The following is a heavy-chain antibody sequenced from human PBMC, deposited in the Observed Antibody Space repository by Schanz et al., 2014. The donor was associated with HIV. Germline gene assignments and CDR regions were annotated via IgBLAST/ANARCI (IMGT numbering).Heavy chain of an antibody. J-gene: IGHJ2*01. V-gene: IGHV3-33*07. D-gene: IGHD2-15*01. Sequence: QVHLVESGGGVVQPGKSLRLSCSASGFTFSGSGMYWVRQAPGKGLEWVAVIWYDGSYTSYADSVTGRFTVSRDNSKNTLYLQMNSLRVEDTAVYYCALSRPSGYGGSWYFDLWGRGTLVAVSS. CDR3: ALSRPSGYGGSWYFDL. CDR2: IWYDGSYT. CDR1: GFTFSGSG.